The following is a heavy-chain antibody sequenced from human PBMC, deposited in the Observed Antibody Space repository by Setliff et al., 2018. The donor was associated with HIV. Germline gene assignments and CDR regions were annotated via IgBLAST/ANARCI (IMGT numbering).Heavy chain of an antibody. CDR2: ILSSGTT. Sequence: PSETLSLTCSVSGGSISIYYWNCIPQPAGKGVERIVSILSSGTTHYNPSLQSRVTISVDTSKNQFSLTLSSVTAADTAVYYWARASSQWLAHPGSLQLWGQGTLVTVSS. J-gene: IGHJ1*01. V-gene: IGHV4-4*07. CDR3: ARASSQWLAHPGSLQL. D-gene: IGHD6-19*01. CDR1: GGSISIYY.